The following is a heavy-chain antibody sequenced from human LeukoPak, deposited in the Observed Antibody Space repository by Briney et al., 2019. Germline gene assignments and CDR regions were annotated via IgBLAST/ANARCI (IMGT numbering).Heavy chain of an antibody. V-gene: IGHV3-23*01. Sequence: PVGCLRLSCAASRFTFSSYAMSWVRQALGKGLEWVSTINGVGGNTYYADPVKGRFTISRDNSNNMLDLQMNSLRAEDTAIYYCAREGYCSGGSCSDWYFDLWGRGTLVTVSS. CDR2: INGVGGNT. J-gene: IGHJ2*01. D-gene: IGHD2-15*01. CDR1: RFTFSSYA. CDR3: AREGYCSGGSCSDWYFDL.